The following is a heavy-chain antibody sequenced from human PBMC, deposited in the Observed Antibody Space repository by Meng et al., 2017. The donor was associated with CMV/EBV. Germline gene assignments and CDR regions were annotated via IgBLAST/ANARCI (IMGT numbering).Heavy chain of an antibody. CDR1: GVSVSSGSYY. Sequence: ESLKISCSVSGVSVSSGSYYWSWTRQPPGKGLEWIGYIYYSGGTNYNPSLKSRVTISVDTSKNQFSLKLSSVTAADTAVYYCASEIGLRWKLFDYWGQGTLVTVSS. J-gene: IGHJ4*02. D-gene: IGHD4-23*01. CDR3: ASEIGLRWKLFDY. V-gene: IGHV4-61*01. CDR2: IYYSGGT.